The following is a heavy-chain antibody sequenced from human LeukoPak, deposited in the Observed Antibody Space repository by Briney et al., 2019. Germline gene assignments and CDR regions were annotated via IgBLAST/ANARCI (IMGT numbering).Heavy chain of an antibody. Sequence: SETLSLTCTVSGGSFSSYYWSWIRQPPGKGLEWIGYIYYSGSTDYNPSLKSRVTISVETSKNQFSLKLSSVTAADTAVYYCARARYCSSTSCYIHYYYYYMDVWGKGTTVTISS. J-gene: IGHJ6*03. V-gene: IGHV4-59*08. D-gene: IGHD2-2*02. CDR1: GGSFSSYY. CDR3: ARARYCSSTSCYIHYYYYYMDV. CDR2: IYYSGST.